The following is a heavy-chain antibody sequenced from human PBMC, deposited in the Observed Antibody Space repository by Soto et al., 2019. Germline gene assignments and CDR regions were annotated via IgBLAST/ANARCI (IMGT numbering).Heavy chain of an antibody. V-gene: IGHV1-18*01. D-gene: IGHD4-17*01. CDR3: ARAYGDYYCDY. Sequence: QVQLVQSGAEVKKPGASVKVSCKTSGYTFSSYGISWVRQAPGQGLEWMGWISTYKGDTHYVQNLQGRVTLTTDTSTSTADMELRSMRSDDTAVYYCARAYGDYYCDYGGQGTLVTVSS. J-gene: IGHJ4*02. CDR1: GYTFSSYG. CDR2: ISTYKGDT.